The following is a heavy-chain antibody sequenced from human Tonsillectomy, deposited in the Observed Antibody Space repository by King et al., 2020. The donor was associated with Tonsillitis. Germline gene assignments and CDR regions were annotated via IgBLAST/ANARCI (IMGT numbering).Heavy chain of an antibody. Sequence: VQLVESGGGLVKPGGSLRLSCAASGFTFSTYSMNWVRQAPGKGLEWVSSISSSGTYIYYADSVKGRFTISRDNAKNSLYLQMNSLRAEDTAVYYCARGGAYGNSWFGYWGQGTLVTVSS. CDR2: ISSSGTYI. V-gene: IGHV3-21*01. CDR1: GFTFSTYS. J-gene: IGHJ4*02. CDR3: ARGGAYGNSWFGY. D-gene: IGHD6-13*01.